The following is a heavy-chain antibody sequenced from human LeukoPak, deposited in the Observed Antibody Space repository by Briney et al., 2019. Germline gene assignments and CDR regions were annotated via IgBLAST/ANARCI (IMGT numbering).Heavy chain of an antibody. CDR2: IYYTGTT. CDR1: AGSVSNGNYY. Sequence: PSETLSLTCTVSAGSVSNGNYYWSWLRQPPGKALEWIGYIYYTGTTYYIPSLEGRVTISVDTSKNQFSLKLSSVTAADTAVYYCARGPHYYYDSSGYSPFDYWGQGTLVTVSS. CDR3: ARGPHYYYDSSGYSPFDY. V-gene: IGHV4-61*01. J-gene: IGHJ4*02. D-gene: IGHD3-22*01.